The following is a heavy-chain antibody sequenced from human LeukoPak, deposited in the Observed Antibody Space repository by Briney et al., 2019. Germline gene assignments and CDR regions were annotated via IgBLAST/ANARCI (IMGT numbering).Heavy chain of an antibody. D-gene: IGHD3-22*01. CDR2: ISYSGST. CDR1: GGSISSSRYY. V-gene: IGHV4-39*01. CDR3: ARTIIVIKRYFDF. Sequence: KPSETLSLTCTVSGGSISSSRYYWAWIRQPPGKGLDWIGSISYSGSTYYNSSLKSRLTISVDTSKNQFSLRLSSVTAADTAVYYCARTIIVIKRYFDFWGQGTLVTVSS. J-gene: IGHJ4*02.